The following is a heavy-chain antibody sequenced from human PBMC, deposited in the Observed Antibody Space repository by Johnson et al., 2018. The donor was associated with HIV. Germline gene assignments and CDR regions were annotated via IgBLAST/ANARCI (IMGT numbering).Heavy chain of an antibody. D-gene: IGHD6-6*01. J-gene: IGHJ3*01. CDR2: IYRGGAT. CDR1: GFSVSASY. Sequence: VQLVESGGGLVQPGGSLRLSCAASGFSVSASYMSWLRQAPGKALEWVSVIYRGGATYYAASVQGRFTISRDNSKHTLYLQMNSLRVEDTAVYYWAKVHSSSSNGFDVWGQGTMVTVSS. V-gene: IGHV3-66*01. CDR3: AKVHSSSSNGFDV.